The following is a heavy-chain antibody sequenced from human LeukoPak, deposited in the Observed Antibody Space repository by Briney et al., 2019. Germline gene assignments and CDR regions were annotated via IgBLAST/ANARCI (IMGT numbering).Heavy chain of an antibody. CDR3: ARGMYYDSDHYYYYMDV. V-gene: IGHV3-53*01. Sequence: PGGSLRLSCAASGFTVSSNYMSWVRQAPGKGLEWVSVIYSGGSTYYADSVKGRFTISRDNSKNTLYLQMNSLRAEDTAVYYCARGMYYDSDHYYYYMDVWGKGTTVTISS. J-gene: IGHJ6*03. CDR2: IYSGGST. D-gene: IGHD3-22*01. CDR1: GFTVSSNY.